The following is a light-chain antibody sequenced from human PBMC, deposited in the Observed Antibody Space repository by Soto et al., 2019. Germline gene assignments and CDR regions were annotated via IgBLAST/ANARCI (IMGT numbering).Light chain of an antibody. CDR3: QQRNVWPTIT. V-gene: IGKV3-15*01. Sequence: EIVMTQSPATLSVSPGERATLSCRASQSVSSDLAWYHQKPGQAHRLLIYGASTRATGIPARFSGSGSGTDFTLTINSLEPEDFAVYYCQQRNVWPTITFGQGTRLEIK. CDR1: QSVSSD. J-gene: IGKJ5*01. CDR2: GAS.